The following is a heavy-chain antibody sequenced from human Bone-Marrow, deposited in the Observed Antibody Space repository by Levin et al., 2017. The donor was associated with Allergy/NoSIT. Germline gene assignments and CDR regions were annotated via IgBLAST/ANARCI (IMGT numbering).Heavy chain of an antibody. Sequence: PSETLSLTCTVSGDSINSGGYYWSWIRQFPGQGLEWIGYIYYSGSTNYNPSLKSRGSISIDTSNNKFSLELRSVTAADTAVYYCARDRRKSLWSGELLPRGTPNYYYYYMDVWGKGTTVTVSS. CDR3: ARDRRKSLWSGELLPRGTPNYYYYYMDV. J-gene: IGHJ6*03. CDR2: IYYSGST. V-gene: IGHV4-31*03. CDR1: GDSINSGGYY. D-gene: IGHD3-10*01.